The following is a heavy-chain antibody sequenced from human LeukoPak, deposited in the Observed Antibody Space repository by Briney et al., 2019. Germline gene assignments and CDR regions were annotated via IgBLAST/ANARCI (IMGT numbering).Heavy chain of an antibody. J-gene: IGHJ4*02. D-gene: IGHD1-26*01. Sequence: GGSLRLSCAASGFTFSSYAMSWVRQAPGKGLEWVSYIGGSGGPIYYADSVKGRFTISRDNAKNSLYLQMNSLRAEDTAVYYCARDTSAKPRGFFDYWGQGTLVTVSS. CDR3: ARDTSAKPRGFFDY. CDR1: GFTFSSYA. V-gene: IGHV3-48*03. CDR2: IGGSGGPI.